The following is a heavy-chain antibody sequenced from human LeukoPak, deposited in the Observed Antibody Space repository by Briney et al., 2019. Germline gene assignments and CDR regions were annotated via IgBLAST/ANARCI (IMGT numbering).Heavy chain of an antibody. D-gene: IGHD4-17*01. CDR2: ISSGGHNI. CDR3: ARHGDGFYHGMDV. J-gene: IGHJ6*01. CDR1: GFTFSSYG. Sequence: GRSLRLSCAASGFTFSSYGMHWVRQAPGEGLEWVSSISSGGHNIFYADPVKGRFTISRDNANNSLYLQMNSLRVEDTAVYYCARHGDGFYHGMDVWGQGTTVTVSS. V-gene: IGHV3-21*01.